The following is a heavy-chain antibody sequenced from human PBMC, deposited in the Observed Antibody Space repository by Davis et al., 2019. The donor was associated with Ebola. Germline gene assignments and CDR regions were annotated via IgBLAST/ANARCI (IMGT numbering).Heavy chain of an antibody. V-gene: IGHV3-30*18. Sequence: GESLKISCAASGFTFSSYGMHWVRQAPGKGLEWVAVISYDGSNKYYADSVKGRFTISRDNSKNTLYLQMNSLRAEDTAVYYCAKDFTGGGSGGYWGQGTLVTVSS. CDR2: ISYDGSNK. CDR1: GFTFSSYG. J-gene: IGHJ4*02. D-gene: IGHD6-19*01. CDR3: AKDFTGGGSGGY.